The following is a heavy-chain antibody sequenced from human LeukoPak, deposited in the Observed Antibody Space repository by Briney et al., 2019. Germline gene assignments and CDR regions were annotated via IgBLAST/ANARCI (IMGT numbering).Heavy chain of an antibody. CDR2: IYTSGST. CDR1: GGSISSYY. J-gene: IGHJ3*02. Sequence: PSETLSLTCTVSGGSISSYYWSWIRQPAGKGLEWIGRIYTSGSTNYNPSLKSRATMSVDTSKNQFSLKLSSVTAADTAVYYCARVLFLTGYYDDAFDIWGQGTMVTVSS. V-gene: IGHV4-4*07. CDR3: ARVLFLTGYYDDAFDI. D-gene: IGHD3-9*01.